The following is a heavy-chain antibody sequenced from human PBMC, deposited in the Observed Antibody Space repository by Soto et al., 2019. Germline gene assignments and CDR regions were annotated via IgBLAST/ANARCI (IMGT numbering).Heavy chain of an antibody. CDR3: AKRRGAGGHFDY. CDR2: VSIGGST. J-gene: IGHJ4*02. Sequence: GGSLRLACAASGFTVSSYAMGWVRQGPGKGLEWVAVVSIGGSTHYADSVRGRFTISRDNSKNTLSLQMNSLTAEDTAVYFCAKRRGAGGHFDYCGQGALVTVSS. CDR1: GFTVSSYA. D-gene: IGHD2-15*01. V-gene: IGHV3-23*01.